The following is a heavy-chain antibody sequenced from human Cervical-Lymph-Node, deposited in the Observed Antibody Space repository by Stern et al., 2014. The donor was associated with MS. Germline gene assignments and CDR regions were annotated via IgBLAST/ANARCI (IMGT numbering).Heavy chain of an antibody. CDR3: ASEKCTSASCYLS. V-gene: IGHV3-11*01. CDR1: GFTFSADF. Sequence: VQLVQYGGGLVKPGGSLRLSCAASGFTFSADFMTWIRQAPGKGLEWVSYISSSGSTVHYADSVKGRFTISRDNANNSLSLQMNSLRAEDTAVYYCASEKCTSASCYLSWGQGALVTVSS. CDR2: ISSSGSTV. D-gene: IGHD2-2*01. J-gene: IGHJ4*02.